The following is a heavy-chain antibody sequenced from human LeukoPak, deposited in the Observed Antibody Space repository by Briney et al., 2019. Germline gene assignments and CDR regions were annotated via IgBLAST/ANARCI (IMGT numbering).Heavy chain of an antibody. Sequence: ARSLTLSCAASGFTFSSYSTNWVRQAPGTGLEWVSYISSSSSTIYYADSVKGRFTISRDNAKNSLYLQMNSLRAEDTAVYYCARPYYYGSGSYSVPADWGQGTLVTVSS. CDR1: GFTFSSYS. V-gene: IGHV3-48*01. CDR3: ARPYYYGSGSYSVPAD. CDR2: ISSSSSTI. J-gene: IGHJ4*02. D-gene: IGHD3-10*01.